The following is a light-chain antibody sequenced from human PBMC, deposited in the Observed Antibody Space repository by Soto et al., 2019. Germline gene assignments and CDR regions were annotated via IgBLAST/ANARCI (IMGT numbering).Light chain of an antibody. J-gene: IGKJ4*01. Sequence: EIVMTQSPATLSVSPGERATLSCRASPSVSNNLAWYQKKPGQAPRLLIYGASTRATGIPARFSGSGSGTEFTLTISSLQSEDFAVYYCQQYNTWSPLTFGGGTKVETK. CDR1: PSVSNN. V-gene: IGKV3-15*01. CDR3: QQYNTWSPLT. CDR2: GAS.